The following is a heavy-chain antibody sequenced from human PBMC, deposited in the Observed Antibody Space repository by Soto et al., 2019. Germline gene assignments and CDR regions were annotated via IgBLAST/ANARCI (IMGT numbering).Heavy chain of an antibody. V-gene: IGHV3-33*01. CDR2: IWYDGSNK. CDR1: GFTFSSYG. CDR3: ARDPYYDSSGYYFDY. D-gene: IGHD3-22*01. J-gene: IGHJ4*02. Sequence: GGSLRLSCAASGFTFSSYGMHWVRQAPGKGLEWVAVIWYDGSNKYYADSVKGRFTISRDNSKNTLYLQMNSLRAEDTAVYYCARDPYYDSSGYYFDYWGKGTLVTVSS.